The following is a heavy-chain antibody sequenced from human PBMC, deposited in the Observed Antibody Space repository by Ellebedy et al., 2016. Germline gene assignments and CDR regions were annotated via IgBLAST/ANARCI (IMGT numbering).Heavy chain of an antibody. J-gene: IGHJ5*02. Sequence: GGSLRLSXTASGFNFNTFFMSWVRQAPGKGLEWVSTISAGSDTTRLADSVKGRFTISRDSSKNSVYLRMNNLRVEDTAVYYCRPGHYANLWGHGTLVTVSS. CDR1: GFNFNTFF. CDR3: RPGHYANL. D-gene: IGHD4-17*01. V-gene: IGHV3-23*01. CDR2: ISAGSDTT.